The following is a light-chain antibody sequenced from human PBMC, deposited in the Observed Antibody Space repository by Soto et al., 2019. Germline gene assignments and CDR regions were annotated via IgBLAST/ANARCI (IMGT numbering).Light chain of an antibody. CDR2: GAS. Sequence: EIVMTQSPATLSVSPGERATLSCRASPSVSSNLAWYQQKPGQAPRLLMYGASTSATGFPARFSGSGSGTEFTLTISSLQSEDFAVYYCQQYNNWPVTFGPGTKVDIK. J-gene: IGKJ3*01. CDR3: QQYNNWPVT. V-gene: IGKV3-15*01. CDR1: PSVSSN.